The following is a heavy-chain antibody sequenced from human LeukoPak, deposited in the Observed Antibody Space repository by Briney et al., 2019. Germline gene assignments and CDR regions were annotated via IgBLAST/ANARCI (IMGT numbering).Heavy chain of an antibody. CDR3: AKDFIVGATISAFDI. D-gene: IGHD1-26*01. CDR1: GFTFDDYA. CDR2: ISWNSGSI. J-gene: IGHJ3*02. Sequence: GGSLRLSCAASGFTFDDYAMPWVRQAPGKGLEWVSGISWNSGSIGYADSVKGRFTISRDNAKNSLYLQMNSLRAEDTALYYCAKDFIVGATISAFDIWGQGTMVTVSS. V-gene: IGHV3-9*01.